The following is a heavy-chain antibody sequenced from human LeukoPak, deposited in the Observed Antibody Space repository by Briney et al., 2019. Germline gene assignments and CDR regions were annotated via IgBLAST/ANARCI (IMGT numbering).Heavy chain of an antibody. CDR3: ASDYRNGPLDY. J-gene: IGHJ4*02. CDR1: GGTFSSYA. V-gene: IGHV1-69*04. Sequence: ASVKVSCKASGGTFSSYAISWVRQAPGQGLEWMGRIIPILGIANYAQKFQGRVTITADKSTSTAYMELSSLRSEDTAVYYCASDYRNGPLDYWGQGTLVTVSS. D-gene: IGHD4-11*01. CDR2: IIPILGIA.